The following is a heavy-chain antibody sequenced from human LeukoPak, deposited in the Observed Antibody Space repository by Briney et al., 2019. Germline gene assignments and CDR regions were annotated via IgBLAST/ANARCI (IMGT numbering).Heavy chain of an antibody. Sequence: ASVKVSCKASGYTFTGYYMHWVRQAPGQGLEWKGWINPNSGGTNYAQKFQGRVTMTRDTSISTAYMELSRLRSDDTAVYYCARDPGKHCRGDCSGDYWGQGTLVTVSS. CDR2: INPNSGGT. CDR3: ARDPGKHCRGDCSGDY. D-gene: IGHD2-21*02. J-gene: IGHJ4*02. V-gene: IGHV1-2*02. CDR1: GYTFTGYY.